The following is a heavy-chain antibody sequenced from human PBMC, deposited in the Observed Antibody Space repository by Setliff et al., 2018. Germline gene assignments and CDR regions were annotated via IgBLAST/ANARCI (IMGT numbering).Heavy chain of an antibody. CDR2: FNWNGGST. Sequence: PGGSLRLSCAASGFTFDDYGMGWVRQAPGKGLEWVSGFNWNGGSTYYADSVKGRFTISRDNSKNSLYLQMNSLRAEDTALYYCAKGILPMVRGVPMDVWGQGTTVTVSS. CDR1: GFTFDDYG. CDR3: AKGILPMVRGVPMDV. J-gene: IGHJ6*02. V-gene: IGHV3-43D*04. D-gene: IGHD3-10*01.